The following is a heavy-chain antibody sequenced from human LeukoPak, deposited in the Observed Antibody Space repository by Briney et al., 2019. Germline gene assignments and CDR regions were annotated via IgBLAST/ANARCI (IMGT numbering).Heavy chain of an antibody. J-gene: IGHJ6*01. CDR2: IYYSRST. D-gene: IGHD4-17*01. Sequence: PSQTLSLTCTVSGGSISSGGYYWRWIRQQPGKGLERIGYIYYSRSTYYNPSLKSRVTISVDTSKNQFSLKLSSVTAADTAVYYCARDRGTVTTNYYYGMDVWGQGTTVTVSS. CDR3: ARDRGTVTTNYYYGMDV. CDR1: GGSISSGGYY. V-gene: IGHV4-31*03.